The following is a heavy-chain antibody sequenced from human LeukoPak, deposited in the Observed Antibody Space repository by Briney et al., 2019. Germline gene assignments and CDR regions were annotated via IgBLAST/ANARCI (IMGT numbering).Heavy chain of an antibody. V-gene: IGHV4-59*01. CDR2: IHYSGSS. CDR3: ARGAAATY. Sequence: SETLSLTCAVSGGSISTYYWSWIRQPPGKGLEWVGYIHYSGSSNYNPSLKSRVTISLDTSKNQFSLKLSSVTAADTAVYYCARGAAATYWGQGTLVTVSS. D-gene: IGHD6-13*01. J-gene: IGHJ4*02. CDR1: GGSISTYY.